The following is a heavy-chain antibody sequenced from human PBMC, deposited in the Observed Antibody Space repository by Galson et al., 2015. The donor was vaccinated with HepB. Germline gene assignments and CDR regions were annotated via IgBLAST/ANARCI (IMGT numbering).Heavy chain of an antibody. CDR1: GGSFSGYY. Sequence: SETLSLTCAVYGGSFSGYYWSWIRQPPGKGLEWIGEINHSGSTNYNPSLKSRVTISVDTSKNQFSLKLSSVTAADTAVYYCARGRGQSVDTANTWFDPWGQGTLVTVSS. CDR2: INHSGST. D-gene: IGHD5-18*01. V-gene: IGHV4-34*01. J-gene: IGHJ5*02. CDR3: ARGRGQSVDTANTWFDP.